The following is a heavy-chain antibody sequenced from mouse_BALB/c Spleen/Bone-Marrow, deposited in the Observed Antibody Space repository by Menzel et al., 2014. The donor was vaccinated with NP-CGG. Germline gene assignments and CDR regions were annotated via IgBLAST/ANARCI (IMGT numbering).Heavy chain of an antibody. Sequence: EVQRVESGAELVRSGASVKLSCTASGFNIKDYYMHRVKQRPEQGLEWIGWIDPENGDTEYAPKFQGKATMTADTSSNTAYLQLSSLTSEDTAVYYCNGNYYAMDYWGQGTSVTVSS. CDR2: IDPENGDT. V-gene: IGHV14-4*02. J-gene: IGHJ4*01. CDR3: NGNYYAMDY. D-gene: IGHD2-1*01. CDR1: GFNIKDYY.